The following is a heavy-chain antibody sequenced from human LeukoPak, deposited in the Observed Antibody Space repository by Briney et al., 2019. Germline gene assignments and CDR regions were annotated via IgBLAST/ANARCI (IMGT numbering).Heavy chain of an antibody. D-gene: IGHD2/OR15-2a*01. CDR3: ARLILYDAFDI. V-gene: IGHV1-46*01. CDR2: LNPGVGTT. Sequence: ASVKVSCKASRNTFRSYHVHWVRQAPGQGLEWMGMLNPGVGTTTYAQKFRGRVTMTRDTSTTTVYMELSSLRSEDTAMYYCARLILYDAFDIWGQGTMITVSS. J-gene: IGHJ3*02. CDR1: RNTFRSYH.